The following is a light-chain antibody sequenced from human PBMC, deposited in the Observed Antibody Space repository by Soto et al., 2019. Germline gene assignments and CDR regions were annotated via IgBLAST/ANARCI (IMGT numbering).Light chain of an antibody. V-gene: IGLV1-40*01. CDR2: GNS. CDR1: SSNIGAGYD. CDR3: QSYDSSLSGVV. J-gene: IGLJ2*01. Sequence: QPVLTQPPSVSEAPGQRVTISCTGSSSNIGAGYDVHWYQQLPGTAPKLLIYGNSNRPSGVPDRFSGSKSGTSASLAITGLQAEDEEDYYCQSYDSSLSGVVFGGGTKLTVL.